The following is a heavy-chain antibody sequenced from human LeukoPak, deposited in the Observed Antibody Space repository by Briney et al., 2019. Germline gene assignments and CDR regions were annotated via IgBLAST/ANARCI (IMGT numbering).Heavy chain of an antibody. J-gene: IGHJ3*01. D-gene: IGHD2-21*02. Sequence: PGGSLRLSCEGSGFFFSGAWMSWVRQVPGRGLEWVARLKSRKDGGTADYAAPVNGRFTISRDESKNTLFLQMNSLKSEDTAVYYCTTDDYYSDTPFGLDPLDSWGQGTTVIVSS. V-gene: IGHV3-15*01. CDR2: LKSRKDGGTA. CDR1: GFFFSGAW. CDR3: TTDDYYSDTPFGLDPLDS.